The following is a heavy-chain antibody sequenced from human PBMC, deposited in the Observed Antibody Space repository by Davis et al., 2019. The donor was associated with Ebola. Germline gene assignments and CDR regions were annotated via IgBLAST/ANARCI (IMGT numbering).Heavy chain of an antibody. Sequence: PGGSLRLSCAASGFTFSSYAMAWVRQAPGKGLEWVSGISGRGGSTYYADSVKGRFTISRDNPKDTLYLQMNSLRAEDSAIYYCAKDGYNSGWYLFQHWGQGTPVTVSS. V-gene: IGHV3-23*01. CDR3: AKDGYNSGWYLFQH. J-gene: IGHJ1*01. CDR2: ISGRGGST. D-gene: IGHD6-19*01. CDR1: GFTFSSYA.